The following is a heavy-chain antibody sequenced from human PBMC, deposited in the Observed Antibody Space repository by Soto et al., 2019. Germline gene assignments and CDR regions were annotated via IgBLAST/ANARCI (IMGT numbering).Heavy chain of an antibody. V-gene: IGHV4-34*01. CDR2: INHSGST. CDR1: GGSFSGYY. CDR3: ARGFPEYSIPFDY. D-gene: IGHD6-6*01. Sequence: SATLSLTCAVYGGSFSGYYWSWIRQPPGKGLEWIGEINHSGSTNYNPSLKSRVTISVDTSKNQFSLKLSSVTAADTAVYYCARGFPEYSIPFDYWGQGTLVTVSS. J-gene: IGHJ4*02.